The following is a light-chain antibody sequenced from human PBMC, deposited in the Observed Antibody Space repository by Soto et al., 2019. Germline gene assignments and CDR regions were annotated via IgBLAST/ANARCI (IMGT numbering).Light chain of an antibody. J-gene: IGLJ3*02. CDR1: SSDVGGYNY. CDR2: DVS. Sequence: QSVLTQPRSVSGSPGQSVTISCTGTSSDVGGYNYVSWYQKHPGKAPKLMIYDVSKRPSGVPDRFSGSKSGNTASLTISGRQAEDEADYYCCSYAGSYTYWVFGGGTKLTVL. CDR3: CSYAGSYTYWV. V-gene: IGLV2-11*01.